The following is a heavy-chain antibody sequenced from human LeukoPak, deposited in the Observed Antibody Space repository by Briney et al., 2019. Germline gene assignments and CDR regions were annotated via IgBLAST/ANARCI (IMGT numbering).Heavy chain of an antibody. D-gene: IGHD3-10*01. CDR1: GGSISSYY. CDR2: VYYTGST. CDR3: ARDRGVGGSAAIDAFDV. Sequence: SETLSLTCTVSGGSISSYYWSWIRQPPGKGLEWIGYVYYTGSTSYNPSLKSRVTISLDTSKNQFSLKLSSVTAADTAVYYCARDRGVGGSAAIDAFDVWGQGTMATVSS. V-gene: IGHV4-59*01. J-gene: IGHJ3*01.